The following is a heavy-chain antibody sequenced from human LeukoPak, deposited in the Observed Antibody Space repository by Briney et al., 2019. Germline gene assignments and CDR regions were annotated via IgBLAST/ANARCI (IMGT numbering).Heavy chain of an antibody. V-gene: IGHV3-9*01. CDR1: GFTFDDYA. CDR2: ISWNSGSI. D-gene: IGHD6-19*01. Sequence: PGRSLRLSCAASGFTFDDYAMHWVRQAPGKGLEWVSGISWNSGSIGYADSVKGRFTISRDNAKNTLYLQMNSLRAEDTAVYYCAKDLRSAIAVAFYFDLWGQGTLVTVSS. CDR3: AKDLRSAIAVAFYFDL. J-gene: IGHJ4*02.